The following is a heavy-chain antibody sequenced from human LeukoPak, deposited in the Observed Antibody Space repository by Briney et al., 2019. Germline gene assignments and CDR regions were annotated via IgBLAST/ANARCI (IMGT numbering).Heavy chain of an antibody. CDR1: GGSISSDY. CDR2: IYYSGST. J-gene: IGHJ4*02. V-gene: IGHV4-59*01. Sequence: SETLSLTCTDSGGSISSDYWSWIRQPPGKGLEWIGYIYYSGSTNYNPSLKSRVTISIDTSKNQFSLKLSSVTAADTAVYYCARATYSNYVYYFDYWGQGTLVTVSS. D-gene: IGHD4-11*01. CDR3: ARATYSNYVYYFDY.